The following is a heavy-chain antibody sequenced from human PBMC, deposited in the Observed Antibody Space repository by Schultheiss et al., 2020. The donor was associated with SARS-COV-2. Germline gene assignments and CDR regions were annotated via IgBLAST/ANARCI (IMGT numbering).Heavy chain of an antibody. CDR3: ARDRDDRSAFDI. D-gene: IGHD1-14*01. CDR2: ISSSSRYI. J-gene: IGHJ3*02. V-gene: IGHV3-21*01. Sequence: GESLKISCAASGFTFSTYAISWVRQAPMKGLEWVSSISSSSRYIYYADSLKGRFTISRDNSKNTLYLQMNSLRAEDTAVYYCARDRDDRSAFDIWGQGTMVTVSS. CDR1: GFTFSTYA.